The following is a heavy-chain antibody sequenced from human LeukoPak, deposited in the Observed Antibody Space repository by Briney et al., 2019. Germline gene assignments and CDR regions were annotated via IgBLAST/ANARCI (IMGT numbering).Heavy chain of an antibody. Sequence: SETLSLTCTVSGGSISSGGYYWSWIRQHPGKGLEWIGYIYYSGSTYYNSSLKSRVTISVDTSKNQFSLKLSSVTAADTAVYYCARSFRSLRSYYFDYWGQGTLVTVSS. CDR1: GGSISSGGYY. V-gene: IGHV4-31*03. CDR2: IYYSGST. CDR3: ARSFRSLRSYYFDY. J-gene: IGHJ4*02.